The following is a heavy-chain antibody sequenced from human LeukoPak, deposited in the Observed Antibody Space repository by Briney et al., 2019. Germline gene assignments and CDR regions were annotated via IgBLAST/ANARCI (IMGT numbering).Heavy chain of an antibody. D-gene: IGHD6-13*01. J-gene: IGHJ4*02. V-gene: IGHV4-34*01. Sequence: PSETLSLTCAVYGGSFYNYYWTWIRQPPGKGLEWIGEIYHNGSTNYNPSLKSRVTMSVDTSKKQFSLKLSSVNAADTAVYFCARGIQDSSSWPIDYWGQGTLVTVSS. CDR3: ARGIQDSSSWPIDY. CDR2: IYHNGST. CDR1: GGSFYNYY.